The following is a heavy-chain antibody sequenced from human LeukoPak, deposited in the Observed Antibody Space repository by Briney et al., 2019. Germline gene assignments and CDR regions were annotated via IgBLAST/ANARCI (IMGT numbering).Heavy chain of an antibody. CDR2: INHSGST. J-gene: IGHJ4*02. D-gene: IGHD5-24*01. Sequence: SETLSLTCAVYGGSFSGYYWSWIRQPPGKGLEWIGEINHSGSTNYNPSLKSRVTISVDTSKNQSSLKLSSVTAADTAVYYCARGVVVGDGYNFPADYFDYWGQGTLVTVSS. CDR1: GGSFSGYY. CDR3: ARGVVVGDGYNFPADYFDY. V-gene: IGHV4-34*01.